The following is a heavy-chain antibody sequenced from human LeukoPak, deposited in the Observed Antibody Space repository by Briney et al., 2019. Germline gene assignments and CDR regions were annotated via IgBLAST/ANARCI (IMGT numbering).Heavy chain of an antibody. CDR2: IYSGGST. CDR3: ARGGGSSSWYTGDY. D-gene: IGHD6-13*01. Sequence: GGSLRLSCAASGFTVSNNYMNWVRQAPGKGLEWVSVIYSGGSTYYADSVKGRFTISRDNSKNTLYLQMNSLRAEDTAVYYCARGGGSSSWYTGDYWGQGTLVTVSS. CDR1: GFTVSNNY. J-gene: IGHJ4*02. V-gene: IGHV3-53*01.